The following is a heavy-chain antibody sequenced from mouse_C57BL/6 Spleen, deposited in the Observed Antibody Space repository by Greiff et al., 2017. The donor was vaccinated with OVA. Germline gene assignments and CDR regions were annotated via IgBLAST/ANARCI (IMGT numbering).Heavy chain of an antibody. CDR3: ARRDGYEYFDY. Sequence: VQLQQSGPELVKPGASVKISCKASGYAFSSSWMNWVKQRPGKGLEWIGRIYPGDGDTNYNGKFKGKATLTADKSSSTAYMQLSSLTSEDSAVYFCARRDGYEYFDYWGQGTTLTVSS. V-gene: IGHV1-82*01. J-gene: IGHJ2*01. CDR2: IYPGDGDT. CDR1: GYAFSSSW. D-gene: IGHD2-2*01.